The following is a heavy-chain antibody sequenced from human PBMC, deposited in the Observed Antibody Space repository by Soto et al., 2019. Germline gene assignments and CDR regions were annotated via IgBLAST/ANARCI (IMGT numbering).Heavy chain of an antibody. V-gene: IGHV3-23*01. D-gene: IGHD3-10*01. Sequence: EVQLLESGGGLVQPGGSLRLSCAASGFTFNNYAMTWVRQAPGKGLEWVSAISGGGATTSYADSVKGRFTVSRDVSKNTLYLQMSTLRAEHSARYYCAKLRVSSGILTPRVDFWGQGTLVTVSS. CDR2: ISGGGATT. J-gene: IGHJ4*02. CDR3: AKLRVSSGILTPRVDF. CDR1: GFTFNNYA.